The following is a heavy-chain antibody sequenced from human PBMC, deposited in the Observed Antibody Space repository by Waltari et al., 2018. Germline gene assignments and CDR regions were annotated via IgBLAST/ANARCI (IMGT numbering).Heavy chain of an antibody. CDR3: ARPAVAGTRVWFDP. CDR2: SYPGDSDT. V-gene: IGHV5-51*03. D-gene: IGHD6-19*01. Sequence: EVQLVQSGAEVKKPGESLKISCKGSGYSFTSYWIGWVRQRPGTGLEWLGISYPGDSDTRYSPSFQGQGTISADKSISTAYLQWSSLKASDTAMYYWARPAVAGTRVWFDPWGQGTLVTVSS. CDR1: GYSFTSYW. J-gene: IGHJ5*02.